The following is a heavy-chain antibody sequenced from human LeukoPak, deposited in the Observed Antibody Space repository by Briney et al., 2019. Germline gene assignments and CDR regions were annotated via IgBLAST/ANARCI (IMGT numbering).Heavy chain of an antibody. CDR2: ISGSGGST. D-gene: IGHD6-6*01. CDR1: GFTFSSYA. J-gene: IGHJ4*02. V-gene: IGHV3-23*01. Sequence: GGSLRLSCAASGFTFSSYAMSWVRQAPGKGLEWVSAISGSGGSTYYADSVKGRFTISGDNSKNTLYLQMNSLRAEDTAVYYCAKDSPFEYSSTLFDYWGQGTLVTVSS. CDR3: AKDSPFEYSSTLFDY.